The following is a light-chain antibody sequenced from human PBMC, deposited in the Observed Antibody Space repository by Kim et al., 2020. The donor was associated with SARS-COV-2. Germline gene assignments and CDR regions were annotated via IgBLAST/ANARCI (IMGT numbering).Light chain of an antibody. CDR3: QQYGSGRT. CDR2: GAS. J-gene: IGKJ1*01. Sequence: PGERATVSCRASQSVTNNYLAWYQQKPGQAPRLLIYGASSWFTGIPDRFSGSGSGTDFTLIISRLEPEDFAVYYWQQYGSGRTFGQGTKVDIK. V-gene: IGKV3-20*01. CDR1: QSVTNNY.